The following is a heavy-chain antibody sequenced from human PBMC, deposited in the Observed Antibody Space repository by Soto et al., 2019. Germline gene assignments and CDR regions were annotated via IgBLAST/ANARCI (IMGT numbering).Heavy chain of an antibody. J-gene: IGHJ5*01. V-gene: IGHV3-23*01. D-gene: IGHD6-19*01. CDR2: ISNSGDDT. Sequence: EVQLLESGGGLVQPGESLRLSCAASGFTFSNYAMNWVRQAPGKGLEWVSTISNSGDDTYFADSVKGRFSVSRDQSKKTLYLQMNSLRAEATAMYFCAKATGGTDWYSDLGWLDSWGQGTLVTVSS. CDR3: AKATGGTDWYSDLGWLDS. CDR1: GFTFSNYA.